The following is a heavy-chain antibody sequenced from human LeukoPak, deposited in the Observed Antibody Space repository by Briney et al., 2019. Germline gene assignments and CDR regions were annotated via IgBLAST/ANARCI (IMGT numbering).Heavy chain of an antibody. CDR3: AKDQGKYYLDY. V-gene: IGHV3-30*02. CDR1: GLTFSRCG. CDR2: IYSDGSNK. D-gene: IGHD3-10*01. Sequence: PGGSLRLSCAVSGLTFSRCGMHWVRQAPGKGLEWVAFIYSDGSNKYYVDSVKGRFTISRDNYENTVYLQMNSLRPEDTAVYHCAKDQGKYYLDYWGRGTPVTVSS. J-gene: IGHJ4*02.